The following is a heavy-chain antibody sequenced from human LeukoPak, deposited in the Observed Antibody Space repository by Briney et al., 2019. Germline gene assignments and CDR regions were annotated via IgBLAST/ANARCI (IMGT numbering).Heavy chain of an antibody. J-gene: IGHJ3*02. CDR1: GGTFSSYA. CDR2: IIPIFGTA. D-gene: IGHD4-11*01. CDR3: ARDSDPPDYSLHAFDI. V-gene: IGHV1-69*05. Sequence: SVKVSCKASGGTFSSYAISWVRQAPGQGLEWMGRIIPIFGTANYAQKFQGRVTIATDESTSTAYMELSSLRSEDTAVYYCARDSDPPDYSLHAFDIWGQGTMVTVSS.